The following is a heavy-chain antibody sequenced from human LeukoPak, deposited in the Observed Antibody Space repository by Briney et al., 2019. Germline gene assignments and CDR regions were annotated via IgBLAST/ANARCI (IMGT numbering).Heavy chain of an antibody. CDR2: INPNSGGT. CDR3: ARRSGSYYYYFDY. CDR1: GGTFSSYA. V-gene: IGHV1-2*04. Sequence: ASVKVSCKASGGTFSSYAISWVRQAPGQGLEWMGWINPNSGGTNYAQKFQGWVTMTRDTSISTAYMELSRLRSDDTAVYYCARRSGSYYYYFDYWGQGTLVTVSS. J-gene: IGHJ4*02. D-gene: IGHD3-10*01.